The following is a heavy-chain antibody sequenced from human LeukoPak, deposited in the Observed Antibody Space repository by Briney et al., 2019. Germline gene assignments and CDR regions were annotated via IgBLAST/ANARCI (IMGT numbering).Heavy chain of an antibody. CDR2: INHSANT. Sequence: PSETLSLTCAVYGGSFSGYYWSWFRQPPGRGLEWIGEINHSANTNYNPSLKSRVTISVDTSKNQFSLKLRSVTAADTALYYCARAEDYFFDYWGQGNLVTVSS. J-gene: IGHJ4*02. V-gene: IGHV4-34*01. CDR3: ARAEDYFFDY. CDR1: GGSFSGYY.